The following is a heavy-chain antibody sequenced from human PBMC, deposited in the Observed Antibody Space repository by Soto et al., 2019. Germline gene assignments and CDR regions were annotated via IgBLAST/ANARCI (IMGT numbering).Heavy chain of an antibody. J-gene: IGHJ4*02. V-gene: IGHV3-23*01. CDR3: AKGYYYDSSGTLGY. D-gene: IGHD3-22*01. CDR2: ISGRGGST. Sequence: GGSLRLSCAASGFTFSSYAMSWVRQAPGKGLEWVSAISGRGGSTYYADSVKGRFTISRDNSKNTLYLQMNSLRAEDTAVYYCAKGYYYDSSGTLGYWGQGTLVTVSS. CDR1: GFTFSSYA.